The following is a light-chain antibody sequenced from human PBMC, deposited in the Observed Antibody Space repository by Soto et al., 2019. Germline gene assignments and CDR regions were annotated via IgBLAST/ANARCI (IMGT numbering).Light chain of an antibody. V-gene: IGKV1-5*01. CDR3: QQYNSYPYT. J-gene: IGKJ2*01. CDR1: QSISSW. CDR2: DAF. Sequence: DIQMTQSPSTLSASVGDRVTITCRASQSISSWLAWYQQKPGKAPKLLIYDAFSLESGVPSRFSGSGSGTEFTLTISSLQPEDFATYYCQQYNSYPYTFGQGTKLEIK.